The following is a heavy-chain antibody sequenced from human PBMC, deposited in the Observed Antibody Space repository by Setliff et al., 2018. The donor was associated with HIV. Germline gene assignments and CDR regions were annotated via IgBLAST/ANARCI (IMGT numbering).Heavy chain of an antibody. CDR3: AGHPVTSGWLSLNWFDP. D-gene: IGHD6-19*01. Sequence: PSETLSLTCAVSGYSIRDNFFWGWVRQPPGKGREWIGRIFYTGTTYYNPSLKSRVTLSLDTSKDQFSLELTSVTAADTAVYFCAGHPVTSGWLSLNWFDPWGQGILVTVSS. V-gene: IGHV4-38-2*01. J-gene: IGHJ5*01. CDR1: GYSIRDNFF. CDR2: IFYTGTT.